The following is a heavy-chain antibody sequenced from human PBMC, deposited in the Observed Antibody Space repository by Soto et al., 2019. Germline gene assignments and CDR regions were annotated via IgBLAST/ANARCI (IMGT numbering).Heavy chain of an antibody. CDR1: GGTVRSYV. CDR2: IIPVFGTA. V-gene: IGHV1-69*13. CDR3: VREMVTLIRGEATHYFDY. D-gene: IGHD3-10*01. J-gene: IGHJ4*02. Sequence: SVKVSCKASGGTVRSYVFSWVRQAPGQGLEWMGGIIPVFGTANYAQKFQGRLTIAADGSTSTAYMELSGLRSEDTAVYYCVREMVTLIRGEATHYFDYWGQGTPVTV.